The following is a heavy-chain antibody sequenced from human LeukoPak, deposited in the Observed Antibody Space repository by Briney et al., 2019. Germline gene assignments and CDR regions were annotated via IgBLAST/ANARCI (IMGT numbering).Heavy chain of an antibody. CDR3: ARGLWEAGVFDY. CDR1: GYSFTSYW. CDR2: IYPGDSDT. V-gene: IGHV5-51*01. Sequence: GESLKISCKGSGYSFTSYWIGWVRQLPGKGLEWMGIIYPGDSDTRYSPSLQGHVPISGDKSVSTAYRQWSSLKASDTAMYYCARGLWEAGVFDYWGQGTLVTVSS. J-gene: IGHJ4*02. D-gene: IGHD3-16*01.